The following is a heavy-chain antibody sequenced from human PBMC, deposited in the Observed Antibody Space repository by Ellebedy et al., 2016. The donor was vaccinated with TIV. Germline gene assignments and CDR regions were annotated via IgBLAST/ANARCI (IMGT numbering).Heavy chain of an antibody. D-gene: IGHD5-24*01. CDR1: GFTFSDYW. J-gene: IGHJ4*02. CDR3: VRDSTHGYDDY. V-gene: IGHV3-7*01. Sequence: PGGSLRLSCAASGFTFSDYWMNWVRQAPGKGLEWVANIKPGGNEKFYVGSVVGRFTISRDNAKNSLYLQMNSLRVEDTAVYYCVRDSTHGYDDYWGQGTLVTVSS. CDR2: IKPGGNEK.